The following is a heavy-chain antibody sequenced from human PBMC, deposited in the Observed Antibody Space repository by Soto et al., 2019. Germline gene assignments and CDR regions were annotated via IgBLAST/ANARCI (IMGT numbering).Heavy chain of an antibody. CDR3: ANKFFSGSGSYRGWFDP. CDR1: GFTFSSYA. V-gene: IGHV3-23*04. CDR2: ISGSGDST. J-gene: IGHJ5*02. Sequence: EVQLVESGGGLVQPGGSLRVSCAASGFTFSSYAMNWVRQAPGKGLEWVSIISGSGDSTYYADSVKGRFTISRDNTKNTLYLQMNSLRAEDTAVYYCANKFFSGSGSYRGWFDPWGQGTLVTVSS. D-gene: IGHD3-10*01.